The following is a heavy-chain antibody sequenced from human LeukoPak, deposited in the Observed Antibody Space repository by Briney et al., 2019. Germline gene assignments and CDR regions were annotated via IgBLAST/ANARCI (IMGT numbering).Heavy chain of an antibody. J-gene: IGHJ3*02. Sequence: AGYLRLSGAASGYSFIRFGMHWVRQAPGKGLEWVAYIYYDGTVKYYADAVKGRFTISRDNSKKTSSLQLDSLGAADTAVYYCAKKAFCDSATCFGALDIWGQGTVVTVSS. CDR1: GYSFIRFG. V-gene: IGHV3-30*02. D-gene: IGHD2-21*01. CDR3: AKKAFCDSATCFGALDI. CDR2: IYYDGTVK.